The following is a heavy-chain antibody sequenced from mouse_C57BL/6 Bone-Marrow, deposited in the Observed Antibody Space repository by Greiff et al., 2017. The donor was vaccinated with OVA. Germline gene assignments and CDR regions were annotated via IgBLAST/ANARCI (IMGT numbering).Heavy chain of an antibody. J-gene: IGHJ4*01. V-gene: IGHV5-9-1*02. D-gene: IGHD1-1*01. CDR1: GFTFSSYA. CDR3: TNYYGSSYYAMDY. CDR2: ISSGGDYI. Sequence: EVQLVESGEGLVKPGWSLKLSCAASGFTFSSYAMSWVRQTPEKRLEWVAYISSGGDYIYYADTVKGRFTISRDNARNTLYLQMSSLKSEDTAMYYCTNYYGSSYYAMDYWGQGTSVTVSS.